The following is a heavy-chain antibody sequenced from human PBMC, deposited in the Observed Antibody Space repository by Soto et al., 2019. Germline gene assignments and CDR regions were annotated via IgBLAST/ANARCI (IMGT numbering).Heavy chain of an antibody. V-gene: IGHV1-69*10. J-gene: IGHJ4*02. D-gene: IGHD2-2*01. CDR3: ATSRTTCFYFPCPLDD. CDR1: GGAFNNSA. CDR2: VIPMSGIT. Sequence: SVKVSCKTSGGAFNNSAITWVRQAPGQGLEWMGGVIPMSGITASAQRFQGRVTFTADKSTDTAYMELRSLKSDDTAIYFCATSRTTCFYFPCPLDDRGQGPLVTVS.